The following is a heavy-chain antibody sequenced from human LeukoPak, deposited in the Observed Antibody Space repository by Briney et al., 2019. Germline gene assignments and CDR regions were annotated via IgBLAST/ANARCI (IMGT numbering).Heavy chain of an antibody. V-gene: IGHV4-31*03. CDR3: ARTLYYGSGRFDP. D-gene: IGHD3-10*01. J-gene: IGHJ5*02. Sequence: TSETLSLTCTVSGGSISSGGYYWSWIRQHPGKGLEWIGYIYYSGSTYYNPSLKSRVTISVDTSKNQFSLKLSSVTAADTAVYYCARTLYYGSGRFDPWGQGTLVTVSS. CDR1: GGSISSGGYY. CDR2: IYYSGST.